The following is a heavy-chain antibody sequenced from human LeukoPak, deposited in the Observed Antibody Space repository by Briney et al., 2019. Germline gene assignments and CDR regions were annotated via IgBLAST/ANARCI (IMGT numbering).Heavy chain of an antibody. Sequence: ASVKVSCKASGYTFTSYAMNWVRQAPGQGLEWMGWINPNSGGTNYAQKFQGRVTMTRDTFISTAYMELSRLRSDDTAVYYCARDVWYSYGNRGDYWGQGTLVTVSS. J-gene: IGHJ4*02. V-gene: IGHV1-2*02. CDR1: GYTFTSYA. D-gene: IGHD5-18*01. CDR3: ARDVWYSYGNRGDY. CDR2: INPNSGGT.